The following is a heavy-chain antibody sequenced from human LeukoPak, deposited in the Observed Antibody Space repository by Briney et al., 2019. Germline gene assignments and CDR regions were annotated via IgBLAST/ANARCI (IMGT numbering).Heavy chain of an antibody. D-gene: IGHD6-13*01. CDR1: GFTVSSNY. CDR3: AREGRLVAAAPTRWFDP. CDR2: INTDGSST. V-gene: IGHV3-74*01. J-gene: IGHJ5*02. Sequence: GGSLRLSCAASGFTVSSNYMSWVRQAPGKGLVWVSRINTDGSSTSYADSVKGRFTISRDNAKNTLYLQMNSLRAEDTAVYYCAREGRLVAAAPTRWFDPWGQGTLVTVPS.